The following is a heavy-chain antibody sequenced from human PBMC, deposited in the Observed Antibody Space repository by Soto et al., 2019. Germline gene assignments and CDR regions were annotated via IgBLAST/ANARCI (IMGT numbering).Heavy chain of an antibody. V-gene: IGHV3-73*01. CDR1: GSTVSGSA. CDR2: IRSKANNYAT. Sequence: EVQLVESGGGLVQPGGSLKLSCAASGSTVSGSAMHWVRQASGKGLEWVGRIRSKANNYATAFAASVKGRFTISRDDSKTTAYLQLNSLKTEDTAVYYCTAVQLGITDYWGQGTLVTVSS. CDR3: TAVQLGITDY. D-gene: IGHD7-27*01. J-gene: IGHJ4*02.